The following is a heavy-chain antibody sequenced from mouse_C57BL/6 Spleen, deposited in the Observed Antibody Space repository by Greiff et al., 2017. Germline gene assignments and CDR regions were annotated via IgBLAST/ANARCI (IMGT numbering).Heavy chain of an antibody. CDR3: ARSSYDYWYFDV. CDR2: ISSGSSTI. V-gene: IGHV5-17*01. J-gene: IGHJ1*03. CDR1: GFTFSDYG. Sequence: EVKLMESGGGLVKPGGSLKLSCAASGFTFSDYGMHWVRQAPEKGLEWVAYISSGSSTIYYADTVKGRFTISRDNAKNTLFLQMTSLRSEDTAMYYCARSSYDYWYFDVWGTGTTVTVSS. D-gene: IGHD2-3*01.